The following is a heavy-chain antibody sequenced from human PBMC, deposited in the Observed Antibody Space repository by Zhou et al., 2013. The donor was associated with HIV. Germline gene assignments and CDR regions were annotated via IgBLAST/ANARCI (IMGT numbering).Heavy chain of an antibody. CDR2: LVPVFATT. V-gene: IGHV1-69*05. J-gene: IGHJ6*02. CDR3: AREFMKTFGVLTPLVAYYYYGMDV. CDR1: GGSFSSFT. Sequence: QVQLVQSGAEVKKPGSSVKVSCKTSGGSFSSFTISWVRQAPGQGLEWIGGLVPVFATTNYAQTLQGRVTITTDESTNTAYMELNSLRSEDTAVYYCAREFMKTFGVLTPLVAYYYYGMDVWGQGTTVTVSS. D-gene: IGHD3-16*01.